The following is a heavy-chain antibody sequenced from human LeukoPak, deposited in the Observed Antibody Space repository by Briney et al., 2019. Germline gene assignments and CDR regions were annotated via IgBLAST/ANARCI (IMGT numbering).Heavy chain of an antibody. CDR2: INHSGST. V-gene: IGHV4-34*01. Sequence: PSETLSLTCAVYGGSFSGYYWSWIRQPPGKGLEWIGEINHSGSTNYNPSLKSRVTISVDTPKNQFSLKLSSVTAADTAVYYCARAPIVVVPAAYFYYYYGMDVWGQGTTVTVSS. CDR1: GGSFSGYY. D-gene: IGHD2-2*01. CDR3: ARAPIVVVPAAYFYYYYGMDV. J-gene: IGHJ6*02.